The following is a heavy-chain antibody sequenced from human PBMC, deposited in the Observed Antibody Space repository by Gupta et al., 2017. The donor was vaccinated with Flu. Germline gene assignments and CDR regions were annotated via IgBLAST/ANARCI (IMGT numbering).Heavy chain of an antibody. CDR1: GFTFSTYS. CDR2: ISSSSSYI. Sequence: EVQLVESGGGLLKPGGSLRLSCAASGFTFSTYSMNWVRQAPGRGLEWVSSISSSSSYIYYADSLKGRFTISRDNAKNSLYLQMNSLRAEDTAVYYCARDLRPSGRYAGEDAFDIWGQGTMVTVSS. V-gene: IGHV3-21*01. CDR3: ARDLRPSGRYAGEDAFDI. J-gene: IGHJ3*02. D-gene: IGHD1-26*01.